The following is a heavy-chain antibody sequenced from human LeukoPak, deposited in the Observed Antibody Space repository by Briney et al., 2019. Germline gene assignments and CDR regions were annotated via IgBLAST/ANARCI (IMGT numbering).Heavy chain of an antibody. J-gene: IGHJ3*02. CDR3: ARGREYGYGGDAFDI. CDR2: IGDAGDT. CDR1: GFTFSSYE. D-gene: IGHD5-18*01. Sequence: PGGSLRLSCAASGFTFSSYEMHWVRQGTGKGLEWVSAIGDAGDTYYAGSVKGRFTISRENAKNSLYLQMNSLRAEDTAVYYCARGREYGYGGDAFDIWGQGTMVTVSS. V-gene: IGHV3-13*01.